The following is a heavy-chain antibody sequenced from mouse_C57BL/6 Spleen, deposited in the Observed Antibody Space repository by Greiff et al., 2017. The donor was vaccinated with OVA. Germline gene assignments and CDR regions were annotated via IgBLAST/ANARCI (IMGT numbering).Heavy chain of an antibody. CDR3: ATHRYDYFSHWYFDV. Sequence: ESGPGLVKPSQSLSLTCSVTGYSITSGYYWNWIRQFPGNKLEWMGYISYDGSNNYNPSLQNRISITRDTSKNQFFLKLNSVTTEDTATYYCATHRYDYFSHWYFDVWGTGTTVTVSS. J-gene: IGHJ1*03. CDR2: ISYDGSN. V-gene: IGHV3-6*01. D-gene: IGHD2-4*01. CDR1: GYSITSGYY.